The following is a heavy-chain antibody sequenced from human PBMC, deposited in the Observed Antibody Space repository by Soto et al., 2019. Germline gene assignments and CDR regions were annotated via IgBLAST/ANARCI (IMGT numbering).Heavy chain of an antibody. J-gene: IGHJ4*02. V-gene: IGHV4-31*03. CDR1: GGSISSGGYY. D-gene: IGHD3-10*01. CDR3: ARSVPYRGSGSPYYFDY. Sequence: PSETLSLTCTVSGGSISSGGYYWSWIRQHPGKGLEWIGYIYYSGSTYYNPSLKSRVTISVDTSKNQFSLKLSSVTAADTAVYYCARSVPYRGSGSPYYFDYWGQGTLVTVSS. CDR2: IYYSGST.